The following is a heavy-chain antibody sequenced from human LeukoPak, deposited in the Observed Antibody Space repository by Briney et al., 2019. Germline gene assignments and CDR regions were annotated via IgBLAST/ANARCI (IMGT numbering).Heavy chain of an antibody. V-gene: IGHV3-66*01. J-gene: IGHJ6*02. CDR2: IYSGGST. CDR1: GFTFSSYA. CDR3: ARDRKIRKYYGMDV. D-gene: IGHD1-14*01. Sequence: PGGSLRLSCAASGFTFSSYAMSWVRQAPGKGLEWVSVIYSGGSTYYADSVKGRFTISRDNSKNTLYLQMNSLRAEDTAVYYCARDRKIRKYYGMDVWGQGTTVTVSS.